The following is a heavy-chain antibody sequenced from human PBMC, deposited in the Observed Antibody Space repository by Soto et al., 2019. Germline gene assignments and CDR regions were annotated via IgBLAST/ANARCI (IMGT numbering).Heavy chain of an antibody. D-gene: IGHD4-17*01. CDR2: ISYDGSNK. CDR1: GFTFSSYG. J-gene: IGHJ6*02. Sequence: QVQLVESGGGVVQPGRSLRLSCAASGFTFSSYGMHWVRQAPGKGLEWVAVISYDGSNKYYADSVKGRFTISRDNSKNTLYLQMNSLRAEDTAVYYCAKDPGYGDYYYGMDVWGQGTTVTVSS. V-gene: IGHV3-30*18. CDR3: AKDPGYGDYYYGMDV.